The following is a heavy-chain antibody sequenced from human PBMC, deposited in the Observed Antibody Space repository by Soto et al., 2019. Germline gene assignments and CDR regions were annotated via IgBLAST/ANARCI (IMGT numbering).Heavy chain of an antibody. CDR3: AKRGILGAQGMAYFDH. CDR1: GFTFNTYA. V-gene: IGHV3-30*18. D-gene: IGHD1-26*01. J-gene: IGHJ2*01. Sequence: QVQLMESGGGVVQPGRSLRLSCAASGFTFNTYAMHWVRQAPGKGLEWVAVITPDGTEQYYADSVKGRFTISRDKSKNTLYLQMNSLGLEDMSIYHCAKRGILGAQGMAYFDHWGRGTLVTVSS. CDR2: ITPDGTEQ.